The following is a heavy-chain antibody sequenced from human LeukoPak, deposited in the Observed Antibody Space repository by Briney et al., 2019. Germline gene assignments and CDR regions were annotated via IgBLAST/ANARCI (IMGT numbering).Heavy chain of an antibody. Sequence: GGSLRLSCAASGFTFSSYAMHWVRQAPGKGLEWVTFIRYDGSNKYYADSVKGRFTISRDNSKNTLFLEMNSLRPEDTAVYYCAKYAAAGAYDRHNEIDSWGQGTLVTVSS. J-gene: IGHJ4*02. CDR2: IRYDGSNK. CDR3: AKYAAAGAYDRHNEIDS. D-gene: IGHD3-22*01. CDR1: GFTFSSYA. V-gene: IGHV3-30*02.